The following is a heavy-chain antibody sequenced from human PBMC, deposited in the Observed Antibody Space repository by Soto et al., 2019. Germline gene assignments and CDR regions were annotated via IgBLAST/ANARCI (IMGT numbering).Heavy chain of an antibody. J-gene: IGHJ5*02. Sequence: PSETLSLTFTVSGYSISSGYHWAWIRQPPGKGLEWLGSVHYSGNAYYNKSLKSRLTISVDKSKNQFSLNLSSVTAADTAVYYCERQDRVVAEGRWFDPWGQGTLVTVSS. CDR3: ERQDRVVAEGRWFDP. V-gene: IGHV4-38-2*02. CDR2: VHYSGNA. CDR1: GYSISSGYH. D-gene: IGHD2-15*01.